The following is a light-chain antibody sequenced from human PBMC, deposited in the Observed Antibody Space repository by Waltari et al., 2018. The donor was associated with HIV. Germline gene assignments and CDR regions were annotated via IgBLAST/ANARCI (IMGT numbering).Light chain of an antibody. CDR2: TNN. CDR3: AAWDASLSVV. J-gene: IGLJ2*01. Sequence: QSVLTQPPSASGTPGQRVTISCSGSSSNIGRNYVYWYQQLPGTAPKLRIYTNNQRPSGVPDRFSGSKSGTSASLAISGLRSEDEADYYCAAWDASLSVVFGGGTKLTVL. V-gene: IGLV1-47*01. CDR1: SSNIGRNY.